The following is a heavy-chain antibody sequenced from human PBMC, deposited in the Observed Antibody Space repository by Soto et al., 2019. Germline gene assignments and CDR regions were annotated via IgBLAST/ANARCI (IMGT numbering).Heavy chain of an antibody. J-gene: IGHJ4*02. Sequence: PGESLKISCKGSGYSFTTYWIGWVRQMPGKRLEWMGISYPGDSATRYSPSFQGQVTISADKSISTAYLQRSSLKASDTAMYYCARLKSMKPHFEHSSSPTVPRYFDYWVQGTLVTVSS. CDR3: ARLKSMKPHFEHSSSPTVPRYFDY. CDR1: GYSFTTYW. V-gene: IGHV5-51*01. CDR2: SYPGDSAT. D-gene: IGHD6-6*01.